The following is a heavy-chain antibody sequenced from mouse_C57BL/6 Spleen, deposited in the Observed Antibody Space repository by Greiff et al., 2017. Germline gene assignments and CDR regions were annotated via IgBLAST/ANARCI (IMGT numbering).Heavy chain of an antibody. J-gene: IGHJ3*01. Sequence: EVQLVESGPGLVKPSQSLSLTCSVTGYSITSGYYWNWIRQFPGNKLEWMGYISYDGSNNYNPSLKNRISITRDTSKNQFFLKLNSVTTEDTATYYCARSGDYDEAWFAYWGQGTLVTVSA. CDR2: ISYDGSN. D-gene: IGHD2-4*01. CDR3: ARSGDYDEAWFAY. V-gene: IGHV3-6*01. CDR1: GYSITSGYY.